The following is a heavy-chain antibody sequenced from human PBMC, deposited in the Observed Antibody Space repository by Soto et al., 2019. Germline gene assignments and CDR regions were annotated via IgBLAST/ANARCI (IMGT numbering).Heavy chain of an antibody. CDR3: AKSQQWGLPLSGGLDV. CDR2: VVGGGRST. CDR1: GFTFSTYA. J-gene: IGHJ6*02. V-gene: IGHV3-23*01. Sequence: EVQLLESGGGSVQSGGSLRLSCGASGFTFSTYAMSWVRQAPGQGLEWVSAVVGGGRSTYYADSVKGRFTISRDNSNNKLYLQMNNLRAGDTAVYYCAKSQQWGLPLSGGLDVWGRGTTVTVSS. D-gene: IGHD6-19*01.